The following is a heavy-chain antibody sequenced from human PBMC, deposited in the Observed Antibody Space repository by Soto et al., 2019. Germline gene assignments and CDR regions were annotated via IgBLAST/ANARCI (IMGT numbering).Heavy chain of an antibody. CDR3: ARNIVVVVAGDAFDT. D-gene: IGHD2-15*01. J-gene: IGHJ3*02. V-gene: IGHV4-59*01. Sequence: SETLSLTCTVSGGSISSYDWSWIRQPPGKGLEGSGYIYYNGSTNYNPSLKSRVTISVDTSKNQFSLKPSYVHAANTAVYYCARNIVVVVAGDAFDTWGQGTMVTVSS. CDR2: IYYNGST. CDR1: GGSISSYD.